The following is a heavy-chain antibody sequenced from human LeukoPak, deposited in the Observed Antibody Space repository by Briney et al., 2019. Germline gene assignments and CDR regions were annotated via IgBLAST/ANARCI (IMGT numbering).Heavy chain of an antibody. CDR2: ISAYNVNT. CDR1: GYTFTSYD. J-gene: IGHJ3*02. Sequence: ASVKVTCKASGYTFTSYDISWVRQAPGQGLEWMGWISAYNVNTNYAQKVQGRVTMTTGTSTSTAYMELRSLRSGDTAVYYCARAGLPGHDAFDIWGQGTMVTVSS. CDR3: ARAGLPGHDAFDI. D-gene: IGHD7-27*01. V-gene: IGHV1-18*01.